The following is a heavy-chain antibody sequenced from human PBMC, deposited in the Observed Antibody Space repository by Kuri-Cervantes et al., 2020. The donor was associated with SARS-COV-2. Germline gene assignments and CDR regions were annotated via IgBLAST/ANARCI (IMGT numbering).Heavy chain of an antibody. J-gene: IGHJ4*02. CDR1: GYTFTSYD. Sequence: ASVKVSCKTSGYTFTSYDITWVRQATGQGLEWMGWMNPNSGYTGYAQKFQGRVTLTRNTSISTAYMELNSLTSEDTAVYYCATEVGDYWGQGTLVTVSS. V-gene: IGHV1-8*03. D-gene: IGHD1-26*01. CDR3: ATEVGDY. CDR2: MNPNSGYT.